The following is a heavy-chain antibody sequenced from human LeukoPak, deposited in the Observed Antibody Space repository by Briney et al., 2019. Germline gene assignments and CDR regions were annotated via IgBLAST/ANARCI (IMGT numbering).Heavy chain of an antibody. CDR2: IYYSGST. CDR3: ARRGESYSSSTIDY. D-gene: IGHD6-13*01. Sequence: PSETLSLTCTVSGGSISSGDYYWSWIRQPPGKGLEWFGYIYYSGSTYYNPSLKSRVTISVDKSKNQFSLKLSSVTAADTAVYYCARRGESYSSSTIDYWGQGTLVTVSS. CDR1: GGSISSGDYY. V-gene: IGHV4-30-4*08. J-gene: IGHJ4*02.